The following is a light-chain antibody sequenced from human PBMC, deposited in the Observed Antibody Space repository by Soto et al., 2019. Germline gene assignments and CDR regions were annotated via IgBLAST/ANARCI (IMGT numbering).Light chain of an antibody. CDR2: GAS. V-gene: IGKV3-20*01. J-gene: IGKJ3*01. Sequence: EIVLTQSPATLSLSPGESATLSCRASQSMSSSYLAWYQQKPGQAPRLVIYGASSRATGIPVRFSGSGSGTEFTLTITRLEPEDFALYYCQQYGSSTLITFGPGTKVEIK. CDR1: QSMSSSY. CDR3: QQYGSSTLIT.